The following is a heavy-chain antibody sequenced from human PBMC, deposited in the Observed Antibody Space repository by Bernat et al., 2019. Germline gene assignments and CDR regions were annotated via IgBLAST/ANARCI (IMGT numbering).Heavy chain of an antibody. Sequence: QVQLVESGGGVVQPGRSLRLSCAASGFTFSSYGMHWVRQAPGKGLEWVAVISNDGRNKYYADSVKDRLTISRDNSQNTLYLQMNSLRVEDTAVYYCAKERDSSNWYGGGFDCWGQGTLVTVSS. V-gene: IGHV3-30*18. J-gene: IGHJ4*02. CDR3: AKERDSSNWYGGGFDC. CDR1: GFTFSSYG. D-gene: IGHD6-13*01. CDR2: ISNDGRNK.